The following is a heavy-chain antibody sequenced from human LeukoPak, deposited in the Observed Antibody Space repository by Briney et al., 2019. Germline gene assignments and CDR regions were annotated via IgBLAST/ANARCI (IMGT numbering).Heavy chain of an antibody. CDR2: ISHSGTSI. Sequence: GGSLRLSCATSGFTFSCYEMNWVRQAPGKGLEWVSYISHSGTSIYYADSVKGRFTFSRDNAKNSLFLQMNSLRAEDTAVYHCARGRAVAGSHYGMDVWGKGTTVTVSS. CDR1: GFTFSCYE. V-gene: IGHV3-48*03. CDR3: ARGRAVAGSHYGMDV. J-gene: IGHJ6*04. D-gene: IGHD6-19*01.